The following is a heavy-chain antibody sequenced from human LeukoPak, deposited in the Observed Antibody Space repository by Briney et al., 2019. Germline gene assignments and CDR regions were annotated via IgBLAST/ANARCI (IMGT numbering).Heavy chain of an antibody. CDR3: ARRPTAVVVPAAIVYWFDP. D-gene: IGHD2-2*01. CDR1: GGSISSYY. V-gene: IGHV4-34*01. CDR2: INHSGST. J-gene: IGHJ5*02. Sequence: SETLSLTCTVSGGSISSYYWSWIRQPPGKGLEWIGEINHSGSTNYNPSLKSRVTISVDTSKNQFSLKLSSVTAADTAVYYCARRPTAVVVPAAIVYWFDPWGQGTLVTVSS.